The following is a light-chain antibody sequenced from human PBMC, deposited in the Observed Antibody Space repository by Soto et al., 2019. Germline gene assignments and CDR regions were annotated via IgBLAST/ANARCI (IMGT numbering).Light chain of an antibody. V-gene: IGLV2-14*01. CDR3: FSYTSSSALV. CDR1: SSDVGGYNY. CDR2: DVS. Sequence: QSALTQPASVSGSPGQSITISCTGTSSDVGGYNYVSWYQQHPGKAPKLMIYDVSNRPSGVSNRFSGSKSDNTASLSISGLQAEDEADYYCFSYTSSSALVFGGGTKLTVL. J-gene: IGLJ2*01.